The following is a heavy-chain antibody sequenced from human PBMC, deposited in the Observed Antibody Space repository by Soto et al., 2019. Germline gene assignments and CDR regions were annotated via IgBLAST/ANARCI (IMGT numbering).Heavy chain of an antibody. V-gene: IGHV4-59*01. J-gene: IGHJ5*02. Sequence: PSETLSLTCNVSGGSISDYYWSWFRQPPGKGLEWIGYVYYTGTTTYNPSFKSRVTIPVDTSKNQFSLNLSSVSTADTAVYYCARGLPNWFDPWGQGTLVTVSS. CDR1: GGSISDYY. CDR2: VYYTGTT. CDR3: ARGLPNWFDP.